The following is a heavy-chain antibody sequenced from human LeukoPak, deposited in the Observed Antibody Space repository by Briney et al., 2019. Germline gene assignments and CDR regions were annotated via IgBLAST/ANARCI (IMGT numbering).Heavy chain of an antibody. Sequence: ASVKVSCKASGYTFTSYDINWVRQATGQGLEWMGWMNPNSGNTGYAQKFQGRVTMTRNTSISTAYMELSSLRSEDTAVYYCARGVVPAAMRYWYFDLWGRGTLVTVSS. V-gene: IGHV1-8*01. CDR1: GYTFTSYD. CDR2: MNPNSGNT. D-gene: IGHD2-2*01. J-gene: IGHJ2*01. CDR3: ARGVVPAAMRYWYFDL.